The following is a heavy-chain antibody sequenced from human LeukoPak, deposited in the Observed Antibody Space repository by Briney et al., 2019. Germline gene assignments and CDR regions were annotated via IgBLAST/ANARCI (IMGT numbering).Heavy chain of an antibody. CDR1: GGPFSGYY. CDR2: INHSGST. V-gene: IGHV4-34*01. CDR3: ARGGSSGWYRSSSYYYYGMDV. Sequence: SETLSLTRAVYGGPFSGYYWSWIRQPPGKGLEWIGEINHSGSTNYNPSLKSRVTISVDTSKNQFSLKLSSVTAADTAVYYCARGGSSGWYRSSSYYYYGMDVWGQGTTVTVSS. J-gene: IGHJ6*02. D-gene: IGHD6-19*01.